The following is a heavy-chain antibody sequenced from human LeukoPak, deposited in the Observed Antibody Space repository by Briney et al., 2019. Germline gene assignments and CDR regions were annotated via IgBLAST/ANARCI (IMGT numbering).Heavy chain of an antibody. Sequence: GGSLRLSCAASGFTFSNAWMSWVRQAPGKGLEWVGRIKSKTDSGTTDYAAPVKGRFTISRDDSKNTLYLQMNSLKTEDTAVYYCTSVGTTFDYIDYWGQGTLVTVSS. V-gene: IGHV3-15*01. CDR1: GFTFSNAW. CDR3: TSVGTTFDYIDY. J-gene: IGHJ4*02. CDR2: IKSKTDSGTT. D-gene: IGHD1-1*01.